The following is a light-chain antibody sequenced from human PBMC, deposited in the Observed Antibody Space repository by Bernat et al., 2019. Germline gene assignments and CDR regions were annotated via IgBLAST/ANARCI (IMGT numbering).Light chain of an antibody. Sequence: SVLPQPPSASGSLGQSVTISCTGTSSDVGAYNHVSWYQHHPDKAPIVFIYEVNKRPSGVPHRFSGSKSGNTASLTVAGLQAEDEADYHCTSHGASNNFWVFGGGTKLTVL. V-gene: IGLV2-8*01. J-gene: IGLJ3*02. CDR2: EVN. CDR3: TSHGASNNFWV. CDR1: SSDVGAYNH.